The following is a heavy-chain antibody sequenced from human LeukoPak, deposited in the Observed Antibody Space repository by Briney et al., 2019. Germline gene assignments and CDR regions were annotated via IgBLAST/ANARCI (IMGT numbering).Heavy chain of an antibody. CDR2: ITGNGGRT. D-gene: IGHD3-10*01. CDR3: ARYYGSGMHYYSYYGMDV. CDR1: GFTFSNYT. V-gene: IGHV3-23*01. Sequence: GGSLRLSCAASGFTFSNYTMNWVRQAPGKGLEWVSSITGNGGRTYYADSVKGRFTISRDNSKNTLYLQMNSLRAEDTALYYCARYYGSGMHYYSYYGMDVWGQGTTVTVSS. J-gene: IGHJ6*02.